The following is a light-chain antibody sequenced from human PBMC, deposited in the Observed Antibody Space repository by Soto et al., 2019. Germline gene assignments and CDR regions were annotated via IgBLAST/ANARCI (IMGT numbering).Light chain of an antibody. Sequence: QSDLTQPASVSGSPGQSITISCTGTSSDVGSYNLVSWYQQHPGKAPKLMIYEVSKRPSGVSNRFSGSKSGNTASLTISGLQAEDEADYYCCSYAGSLWVFGGGTKVTVL. J-gene: IGLJ3*02. CDR1: SSDVGSYNL. V-gene: IGLV2-23*02. CDR3: CSYAGSLWV. CDR2: EVS.